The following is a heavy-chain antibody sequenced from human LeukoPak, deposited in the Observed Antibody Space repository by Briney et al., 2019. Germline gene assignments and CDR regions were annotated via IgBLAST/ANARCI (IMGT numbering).Heavy chain of an antibody. V-gene: IGHV1-3*01. CDR3: ARDHYSNYVPYYYYGMDV. J-gene: IGHJ6*02. D-gene: IGHD4-11*01. CDR1: GYTFTSYS. Sequence: EASVKVSCKASGYTFTSYSMHWVRQAPGQRLEWMGWINAGNGNTKYSQKFQGRVTITRDTSASTAYMELSSLRSEDTAVYYCARDHYSNYVPYYYYGMDVWGQGTTVTVSS. CDR2: INAGNGNT.